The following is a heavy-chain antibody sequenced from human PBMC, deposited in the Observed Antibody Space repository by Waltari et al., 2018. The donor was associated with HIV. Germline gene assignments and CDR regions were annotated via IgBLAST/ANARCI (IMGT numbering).Heavy chain of an antibody. V-gene: IGHV3-23*01. D-gene: IGHD4-17*01. CDR3: AKDADGDYYFDY. CDR2: ISGSGGST. J-gene: IGHJ4*02. Sequence: EVQLLESGGVWVQPGGSLRLSCAASGFPFSSYAMSWVRQAPGKGLEWVSAISGSGGSTYYADSVKGRFTISRDNSKNTLYLQMNSLRAEDTAVYYCAKDADGDYYFDYWGQGTLVTVSS. CDR1: GFPFSSYA.